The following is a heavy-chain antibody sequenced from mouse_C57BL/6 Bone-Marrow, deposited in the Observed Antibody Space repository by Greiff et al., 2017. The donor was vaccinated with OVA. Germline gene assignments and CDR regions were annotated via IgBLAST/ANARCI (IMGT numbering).Heavy chain of an antibody. CDR2: INPSTGGT. D-gene: IGHD1-1*01. J-gene: IGHJ3*01. Sequence: EVQLQQSGPELVKPGASVKISCKASGYSFTGYYMNWVKQSPEKSLEWIGEINPSTGGTTYNQKFKAKATLTVDNSSSTAYMQLKSLTSEDSAVYYGARGRTSPFAYWGQGTLVTVSA. V-gene: IGHV1-42*01. CDR1: GYSFTGYY. CDR3: ARGRTSPFAY.